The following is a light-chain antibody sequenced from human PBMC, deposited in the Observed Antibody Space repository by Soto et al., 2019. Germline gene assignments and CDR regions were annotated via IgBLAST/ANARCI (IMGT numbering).Light chain of an antibody. J-gene: IGKJ4*01. CDR3: QQSYSTPLT. V-gene: IGKV1-39*01. Sequence: DIQMTQSPSSLSASVGDRVTITCRASQSISTYLNWYQQKPGKAPNLLIFVASSLQSGVPSRFSGRGSGTDFTLTISSLQPEDFATYYCQQSYSTPLTFGGGTRVEIK. CDR2: VAS. CDR1: QSISTY.